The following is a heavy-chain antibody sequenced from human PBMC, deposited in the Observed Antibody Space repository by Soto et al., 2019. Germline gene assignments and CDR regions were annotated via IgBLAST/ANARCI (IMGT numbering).Heavy chain of an antibody. CDR2: ISWNSGSI. D-gene: IGHD3-9*01. Sequence: GGSLRLSCAASGFTFDDYAMHWVRQAPGKGLEWVSGISWNSGSIGYADSVKGRFTISRDNAKNSLYLQMNSLRAEDTALYYCAKDSYDILTGYYSSHYYYYMDVWGKGTTVTVSS. V-gene: IGHV3-9*01. CDR1: GFTFDDYA. CDR3: AKDSYDILTGYYSSHYYYYMDV. J-gene: IGHJ6*03.